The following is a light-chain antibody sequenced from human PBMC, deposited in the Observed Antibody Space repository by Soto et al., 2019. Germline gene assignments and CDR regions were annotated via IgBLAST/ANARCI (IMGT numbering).Light chain of an antibody. J-gene: IGKJ5*01. V-gene: IGKV3-20*01. Sequence: EIVLTHSPFTLSLSPVERATLSFMASETVSSTYLAWFHQKPGQPPRLLIYGASRRATGTPDRFSGSGSGTDFTLTISRLEPEDFAVYYCQKYYDLPYTFGQGTRLEIK. CDR3: QKYYDLPYT. CDR2: GAS. CDR1: ETVSSTY.